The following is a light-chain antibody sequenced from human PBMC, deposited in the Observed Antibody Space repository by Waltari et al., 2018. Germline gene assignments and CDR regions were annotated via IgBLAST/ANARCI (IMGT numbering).Light chain of an antibody. V-gene: IGKV1-39*01. J-gene: IGKJ1*01. CDR3: QQSYITPLT. CDR2: AAA. CDR1: QRIGKS. Sequence: DIQMTQSQSSLSASVGDEVTITCRASQRIGKSLNWYQQQPGKAPKLLIYAAATLQSGVPSRFRGGGSGTDFTLTISNLQPEDIATYFCQQSYITPLTFGPGTKVEIK.